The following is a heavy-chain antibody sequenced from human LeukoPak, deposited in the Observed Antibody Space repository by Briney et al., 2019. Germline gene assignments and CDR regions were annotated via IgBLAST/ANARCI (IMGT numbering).Heavy chain of an antibody. D-gene: IGHD3-10*01. CDR3: ARETHYGSFWFDP. CDR2: IYSGGST. J-gene: IGHJ5*02. CDR1: GFTVSTNY. V-gene: IGHV3-66*01. Sequence: GGSLRLSCAGSGFTVSTNYMTWVRQAPGKGLEWVPVIYSGGSTHYADSVKGRFTISRDNSKNTLHLQMNSLRAEDTAVYYCARETHYGSFWFDPWGQGTLVTVSS.